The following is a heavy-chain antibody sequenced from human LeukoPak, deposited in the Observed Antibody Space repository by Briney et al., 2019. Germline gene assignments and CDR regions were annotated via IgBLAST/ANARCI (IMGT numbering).Heavy chain of an antibody. Sequence: ASVKVSCKASGYTFSSYDINWVRQTTRQALEWMGWINPHSGNTDYAEKYQDRLTITRNTSISTAYMELSSRQSEDSAVDYCARVTVVVPPTQIWFDPWGQGTLVTVSS. J-gene: IGHJ5*02. D-gene: IGHD2-2*01. V-gene: IGHV1-8*03. CDR2: INPHSGNT. CDR3: ARVTVVVPPTQIWFDP. CDR1: GYTFSSYD.